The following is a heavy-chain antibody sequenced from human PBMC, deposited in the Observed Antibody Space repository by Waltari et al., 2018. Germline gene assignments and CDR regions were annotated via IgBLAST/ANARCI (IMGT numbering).Heavy chain of an antibody. J-gene: IGHJ3*02. CDR2: TYYTSKWYN. V-gene: IGHV6-1*01. CDR3: ARGRHSAFDI. Sequence: QVQLQQSGPGLVKPSQTLSLTCAISGDSVSSNNVAWNWIRQSPARGLEWLGRTYYTSKWYNDYAVSVQSRITIDRDTSKNQFSLQLNSLTPGDTAGYYCARGRHSAFDIWGQGTLVTVSS. CDR1: GDSVSSNNVA.